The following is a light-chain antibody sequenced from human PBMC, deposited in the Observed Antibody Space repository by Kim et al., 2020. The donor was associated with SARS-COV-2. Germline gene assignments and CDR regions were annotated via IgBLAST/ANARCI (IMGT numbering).Light chain of an antibody. CDR1: KSVNNNY. CDR3: HQYATSPWT. J-gene: IGKJ1*01. CDR2: GAS. Sequence: SPGERATLSCRASKSVNNNYLAWFQQKPGQAPRLLIYGASSRATGIPDRFSGSGSGTDFTLTISRLEPEDFAVYYCHQYATSPWTFGQGTKVDIK. V-gene: IGKV3-20*01.